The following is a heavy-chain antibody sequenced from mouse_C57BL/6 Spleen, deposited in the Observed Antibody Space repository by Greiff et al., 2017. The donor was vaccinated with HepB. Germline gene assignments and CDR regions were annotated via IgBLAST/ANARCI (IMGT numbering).Heavy chain of an antibody. V-gene: IGHV1-82*01. D-gene: IGHD4-1*01. Sequence: QVQLKESGPELVKPGASVKISCKASGYAFSSSWMNWVKQRPGKGLEWIGRIYPGDGDTNYNGKFKGKATLTADKSSSTAYMRLSSLTSEDSAVYFCARNWYFDYWGQGTTLTVSS. CDR1: GYAFSSSW. CDR2: IYPGDGDT. CDR3: ARNWYFDY. J-gene: IGHJ2*01.